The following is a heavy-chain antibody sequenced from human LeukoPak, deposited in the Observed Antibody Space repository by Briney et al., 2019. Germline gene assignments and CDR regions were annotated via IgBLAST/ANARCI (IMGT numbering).Heavy chain of an antibody. D-gene: IGHD6-13*01. CDR2: IYYSGST. CDR3: ARRGYSSSWIDY. CDR1: GGSISSSSYY. Sequence: KPSETLSHTCTVSGGSISSSSYYWGWIRQPPGKGLEWIGSIYYSGSTYYNPSLKSRFTISVDTSKNQFSLKLSSVTAADTAVYYCARRGYSSSWIDYWGQGTLVTVSS. J-gene: IGHJ4*02. V-gene: IGHV4-39*01.